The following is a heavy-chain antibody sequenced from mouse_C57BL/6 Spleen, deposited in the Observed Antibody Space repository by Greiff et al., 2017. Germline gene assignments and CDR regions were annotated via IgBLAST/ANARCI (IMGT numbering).Heavy chain of an antibody. CDR2: IDPSDSYT. D-gene: IGHD2-2*01. CDR1: GYTFTSYW. CDR3: ARGLRGRGGYFDC. Sequence: VQLQQPGAELVMPGASVKLSCKASGYTFTSYWMHWVKQRPGQGLEWIGEIDPSDSYTNYNQKFKGKSTLTVDKSSSTAYMQLSSLTSEDSAVYYCARGLRGRGGYFDCWGQGTTLTVSS. V-gene: IGHV1-69*01. J-gene: IGHJ2*01.